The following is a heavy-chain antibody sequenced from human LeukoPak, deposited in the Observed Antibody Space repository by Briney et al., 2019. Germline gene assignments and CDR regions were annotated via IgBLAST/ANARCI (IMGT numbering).Heavy chain of an antibody. D-gene: IGHD4-17*01. CDR1: GFTVSSNY. V-gene: IGHV3-53*01. J-gene: IGHJ6*03. CDR2: IYSGGST. Sequence: GGSLRLSCAASGFTVSSNYMSWVRQAPGKGLEWVSVIYSGGSTYYADSVKGRFTISRDNARNSLYLQMNSLRVEDTAVYYCARARFETTVTALIRKKNYYYYYMDVWGKGTTVTVSS. CDR3: ARARFETTVTALIRKKNYYYYYMDV.